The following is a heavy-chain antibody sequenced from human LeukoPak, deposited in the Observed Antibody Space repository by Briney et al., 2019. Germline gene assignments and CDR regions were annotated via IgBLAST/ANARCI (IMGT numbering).Heavy chain of an antibody. J-gene: IGHJ3*02. Sequence: GGSLRLSCAASGFTFSSYAMHWVRQAPGKGLEWVAVISYDGSNKYYADSVKGRFTISRDNSKNTLYLQMNSQRAEDTAVYYCAREKEEAFDIWGQGTMVTVSS. V-gene: IGHV3-30-3*01. CDR3: AREKEEAFDI. CDR1: GFTFSSYA. CDR2: ISYDGSNK.